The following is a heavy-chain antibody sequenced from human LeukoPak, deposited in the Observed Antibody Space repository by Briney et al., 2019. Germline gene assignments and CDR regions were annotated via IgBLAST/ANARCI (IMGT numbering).Heavy chain of an antibody. J-gene: IGHJ5*02. CDR2: IYTRGST. Sequence: SETLSLTCTVSGGSINNYYWSWIRQPAGKGLEWIGRIYTRGSTNYNPSLKSRVTMSVDTSKNQFSLKLSSVTAADTAIYHCAKHGAYYTRSQYFSQYNWFDRWGQGILVTVSS. CDR3: AKHGAYYTRSQYFSQYNWFDR. CDR1: GGSINNYY. D-gene: IGHD3-3*01. V-gene: IGHV4-4*07.